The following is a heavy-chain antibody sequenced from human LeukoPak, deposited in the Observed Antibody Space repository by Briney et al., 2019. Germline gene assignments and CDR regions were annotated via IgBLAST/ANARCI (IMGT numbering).Heavy chain of an antibody. CDR2: ISAYNGNT. V-gene: IGHV1-18*01. D-gene: IGHD2-15*01. CDR3: ARDRVVVVAATYYYYGMDV. Sequence: LRASVKVSCKASGYTFTSYGISWVRQAPGQGLEWMGWISAYNGNTNYAQKLQGRVTMTTDTSTSTAYMELRSLRSDDTAVYYCARDRVVVVAATYYYYGMDVWGQGTTVTVSS. CDR1: GYTFTSYG. J-gene: IGHJ6*02.